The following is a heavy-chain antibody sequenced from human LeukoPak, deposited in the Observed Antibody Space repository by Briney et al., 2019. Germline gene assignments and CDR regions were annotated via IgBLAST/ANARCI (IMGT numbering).Heavy chain of an antibody. CDR2: ISSSSSYT. D-gene: IGHD1-26*01. V-gene: IGHV3-11*05. Sequence: GGSLRLSCAASGFTFSDYYMSWIRQAPGKGLEWVSYISSSSSYTNYADSVKGRFTISRDNAKNSLYLQMNSLRAEDTAVYYCARDPGGSEVNFDYWGQRALVTVSS. CDR1: GFTFSDYY. CDR3: ARDPGGSEVNFDY. J-gene: IGHJ4*02.